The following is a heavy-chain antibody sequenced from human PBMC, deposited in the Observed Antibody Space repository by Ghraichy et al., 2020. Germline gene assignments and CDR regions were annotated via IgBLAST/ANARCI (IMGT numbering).Heavy chain of an antibody. CDR2: ISSSSSTI. CDR3: ARSPSAGIDY. J-gene: IGHJ4*02. D-gene: IGHD6-13*01. Sequence: GESLNISCAASGFTFSSYSMNWVRQAPGKGLGWVSYISSSSSTIYYADSVKGRFTISRDNAKNSLYLQMNSLRAEDTAVYYCARSPSAGIDYWGQGTLVTVSS. CDR1: GFTFSSYS. V-gene: IGHV3-48*04.